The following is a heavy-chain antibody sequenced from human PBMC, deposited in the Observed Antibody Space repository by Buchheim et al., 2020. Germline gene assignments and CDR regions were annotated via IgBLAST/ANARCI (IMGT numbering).Heavy chain of an antibody. CDR2: ISSSSSTI. Sequence: EVQLVESGGGLVQPGGSLRLSCAASGFTFSSYSMNWVRQAPGKGLEWVSYISSSSSTIYYADSVKGRFTISRDNSKHSLYLQMNSLRAEDTAVYYCARAGSSGWLRGRNWFDPWGQGTL. CDR3: ARAGSSGWLRGRNWFDP. D-gene: IGHD6-19*01. J-gene: IGHJ5*02. V-gene: IGHV3-48*01. CDR1: GFTFSSYS.